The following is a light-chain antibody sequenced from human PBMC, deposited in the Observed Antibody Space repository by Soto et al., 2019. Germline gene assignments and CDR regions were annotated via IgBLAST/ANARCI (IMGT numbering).Light chain of an antibody. CDR2: DVS. J-gene: IGKJ2*01. CDR3: QQSYSTPPT. Sequence: DIQMTQSPSSLSASVGDRVTITCRASQRIANYLNWYQQKPGKAPILLIYDVSALQSGVPSRFSGSLSGTKFTLTISSLQPEDFATYHCQQSYSTPPTFGQGTKLEIK. V-gene: IGKV1-39*01. CDR1: QRIANY.